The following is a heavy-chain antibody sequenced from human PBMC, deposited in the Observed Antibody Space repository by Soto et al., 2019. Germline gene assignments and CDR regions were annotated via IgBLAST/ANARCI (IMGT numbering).Heavy chain of an antibody. Sequence: GGSLRLSCAASGFTFSSYGMHWVRQAPGKGLEWVAVISYDGSNKYYADSVKGRFTISRDNSKNTLYLQMNSLRAEDTAVYYCAKESVATDAFDIWGQGTMVTVSS. D-gene: IGHD6-19*01. J-gene: IGHJ3*02. CDR3: AKESVATDAFDI. CDR1: GFTFSSYG. V-gene: IGHV3-30*18. CDR2: ISYDGSNK.